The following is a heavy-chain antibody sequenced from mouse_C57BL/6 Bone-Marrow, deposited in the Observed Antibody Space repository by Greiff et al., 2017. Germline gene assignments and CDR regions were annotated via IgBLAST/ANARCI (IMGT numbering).Heavy chain of an antibody. J-gene: IGHJ4*01. CDR2: LWSGGST. Sequence: VQLQQSGPGLVQPSQSLSNTCTVSGFSLTSYGVHWVRQSPGKGLEWLGVLWSGGSTDYTAAFISRLSISKDNSKSQVFFKMNSLQADDTAIYYCARRLDAMDYWGQGTSVTVSS. D-gene: IGHD4-1*01. V-gene: IGHV2-2*01. CDR1: GFSLTSYG. CDR3: ARRLDAMDY.